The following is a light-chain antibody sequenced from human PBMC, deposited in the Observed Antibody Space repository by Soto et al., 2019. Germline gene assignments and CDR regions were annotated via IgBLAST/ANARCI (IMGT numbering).Light chain of an antibody. CDR1: QSINIY. CDR3: QQSYRSPYT. J-gene: IGKJ2*01. Sequence: IQLTQSPSSLSASVGDRVTVTCRASQSINIYLNWYQQKPGKAPTLLIYGASTLQSGVPSRLSGGGSRTDFTLTISSLQAEDVATYYCQQSYRSPYTFGQGTKLEI. V-gene: IGKV1-39*01. CDR2: GAS.